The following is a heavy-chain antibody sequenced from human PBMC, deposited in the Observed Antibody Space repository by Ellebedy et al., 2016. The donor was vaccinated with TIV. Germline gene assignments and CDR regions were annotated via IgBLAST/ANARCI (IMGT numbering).Heavy chain of an antibody. CDR2: INHSGST. CDR3: ARVHLERPTLLAFDI. J-gene: IGHJ3*02. CDR1: GGSFSGYY. V-gene: IGHV4-34*01. D-gene: IGHD1-1*01. Sequence: MPSETLSLTCAVYGGSFSGYYWSWIRQPPGKGLEWIGEINHSGSTNYNPSLKSRVTISVDTSKNQFSLKLSSVTAADTAVYYCARVHLERPTLLAFDIWGQGTMVTVSS.